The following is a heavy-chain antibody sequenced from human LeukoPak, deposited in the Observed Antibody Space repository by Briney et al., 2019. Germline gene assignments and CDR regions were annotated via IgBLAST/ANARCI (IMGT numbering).Heavy chain of an antibody. D-gene: IGHD2-2*02. Sequence: ASVKVSCKASGGTFSSYAISWVRQAPGQGLEWMGGIIPIFGTANYAQKFQGRVTITADESTSTAYMELSSLRSEDTAVYYCARGWYCSSTSCYTEQFDYWGQGTLVTVSS. CDR1: GGTFSSYA. V-gene: IGHV1-69*13. CDR2: IIPIFGTA. J-gene: IGHJ4*02. CDR3: ARGWYCSSTSCYTEQFDY.